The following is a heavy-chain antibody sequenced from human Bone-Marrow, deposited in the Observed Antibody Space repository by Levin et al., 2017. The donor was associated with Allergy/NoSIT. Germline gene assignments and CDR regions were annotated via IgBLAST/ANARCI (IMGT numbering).Heavy chain of an antibody. Sequence: QPGGSLRLSCAASGFTFSSYWMSWVRQAPGEGLEWVANIKQDGSEKYYVDSVKGRFTISRDNAKNSLYLQMNSLRAEDTAVYYCARDQATKKVLMVYATSYYYYGMDVWGQGTTVTVSS. J-gene: IGHJ6*02. CDR1: GFTFSSYW. CDR3: ARDQATKKVLMVYATSYYYYGMDV. CDR2: IKQDGSEK. V-gene: IGHV3-7*01. D-gene: IGHD2-8*01.